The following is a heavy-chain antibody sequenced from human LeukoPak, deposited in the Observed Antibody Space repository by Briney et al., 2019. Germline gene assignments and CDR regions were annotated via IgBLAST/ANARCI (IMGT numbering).Heavy chain of an antibody. Sequence: PSETLSLTCAVYGGSFSGYYWSWICQPPGKGLEWIGEINHSGSTNYNPSLKSRVTISVDTSKNQFSLKLSSVTAADTAVYYCARGRPRLSLWFGESFRYGFDYWGQGTLVTVSS. V-gene: IGHV4-34*01. CDR3: ARGRPRLSLWFGESFRYGFDY. D-gene: IGHD3-10*01. CDR1: GGSFSGYY. CDR2: INHSGST. J-gene: IGHJ4*02.